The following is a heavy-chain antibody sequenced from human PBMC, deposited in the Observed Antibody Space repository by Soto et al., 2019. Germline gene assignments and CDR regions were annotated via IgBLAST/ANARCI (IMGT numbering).Heavy chain of an antibody. CDR2: IYYSGST. D-gene: IGHD5-18*01. V-gene: IGHV4-59*08. J-gene: IGHJ5*02. Sequence: QVQLQESGPGLVKPSETLSLTCTVSGGSISSYYWSWIRQPPGKGLEWIGYIYYSGSTNYNPSLQSRVTISADTSKNQFSLRLRSVTAADTAVYYCARGGERSWIQLWSWGQGTLVTVSS. CDR3: ARGGERSWIQLWS. CDR1: GGSISSYY.